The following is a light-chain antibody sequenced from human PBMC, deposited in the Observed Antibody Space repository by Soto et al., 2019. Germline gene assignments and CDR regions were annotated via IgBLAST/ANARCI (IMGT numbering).Light chain of an antibody. J-gene: IGKJ1*01. CDR1: ESIDSW. CDR2: KAS. CDR3: QKYNSYRA. Sequence: DIQMTQSPSTLSASVGDRVTITCRASESIDSWLAWHQQKPGRAPKLLISKASSLESGVPSRFSGSGFGTEFTLTISSLQPDDFATYYCQKYNSYRALGQGTKVDIK. V-gene: IGKV1-5*03.